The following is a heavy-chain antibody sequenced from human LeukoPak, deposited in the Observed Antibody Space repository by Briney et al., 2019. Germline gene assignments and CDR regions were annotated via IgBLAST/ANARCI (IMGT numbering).Heavy chain of an antibody. D-gene: IGHD1-26*01. CDR1: GASTSSSSYY. J-gene: IGHJ4*02. Sequence: SETLSLTCTVSGASTSSSSYYWGWLRQPPGKGLEWIGSIYYSGSTYYNPSLKSPVTISVDTSKNQFSLKLSSVTAADTAVYYCAREYSGSYGTDYWGQGTLVTVSS. V-gene: IGHV4-39*02. CDR2: IYYSGST. CDR3: AREYSGSYGTDY.